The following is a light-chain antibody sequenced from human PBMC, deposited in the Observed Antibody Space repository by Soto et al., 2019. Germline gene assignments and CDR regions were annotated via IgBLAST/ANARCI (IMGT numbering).Light chain of an antibody. Sequence: EIVLTQSPGTLSLSPGERATLSCRASQSVSSTYLAWYQQRPGQAPRLLIYSTSSRATGIPDRFSGSGSGTDFTLTISRLEPEDFAVYYCQQYGGSPRYPFGQGTKLEIK. J-gene: IGKJ2*01. V-gene: IGKV3-20*01. CDR3: QQYGGSPRYP. CDR2: STS. CDR1: QSVSSTY.